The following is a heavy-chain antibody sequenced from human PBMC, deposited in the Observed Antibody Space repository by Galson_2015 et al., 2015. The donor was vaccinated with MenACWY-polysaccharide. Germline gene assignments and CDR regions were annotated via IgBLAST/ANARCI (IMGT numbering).Heavy chain of an antibody. CDR1: GFTFSSYW. J-gene: IGHJ4*02. D-gene: IGHD6-19*01. CDR3: ARAWGRTRGDSSVWYVGY. Sequence: SLRLSCAASGFTFSSYWMHWVRHAPGKGLMWVSRTNSDGSSTSYADSVKGRFTISRDNAKNTLYLQMNSLRAEDTAVYYCARAWGRTRGDSSVWYVGYWGQGTLVTVSS. CDR2: TNSDGSST. V-gene: IGHV3-74*01.